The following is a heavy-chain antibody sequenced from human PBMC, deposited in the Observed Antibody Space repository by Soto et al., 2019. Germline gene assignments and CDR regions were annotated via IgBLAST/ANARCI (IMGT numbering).Heavy chain of an antibody. CDR3: ARVRKIVATIPGFDY. CDR2: IIPIFGTA. D-gene: IGHD5-12*01. CDR1: GGTFSSYA. J-gene: IGHJ4*02. V-gene: IGHV1-69*01. Sequence: QVQLVQSGAEVKKHGSSVKVSCKASGGTFSSYAISWVRQAPGQGLEWMGGIIPIFGTANYEQKFQGRVTNTADESTSTAYMELSSLRSEDTAVYYCARVRKIVATIPGFDYWGQGTLVTVSS.